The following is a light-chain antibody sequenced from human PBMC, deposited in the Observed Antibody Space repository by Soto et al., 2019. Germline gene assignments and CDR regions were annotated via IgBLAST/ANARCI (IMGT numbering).Light chain of an antibody. Sequence: ETVLTQSPSTLSLSPGERATLSCRASQTFSSGYLAWYQQKPGQAPRLLIYGASRRATGIADRFSGSGSGTEYTLTISRLEPEDSAVYYSQEYGSSRPWTFGQGTKLEI. J-gene: IGKJ2*02. CDR2: GAS. V-gene: IGKV3-20*01. CDR1: QTFSSGY. CDR3: QEYGSSRPWT.